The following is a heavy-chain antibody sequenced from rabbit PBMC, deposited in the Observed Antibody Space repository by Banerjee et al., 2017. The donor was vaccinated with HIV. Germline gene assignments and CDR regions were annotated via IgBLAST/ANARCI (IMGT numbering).Heavy chain of an antibody. D-gene: IGHD6-1*01. Sequence: EESGGDLVKPEGSLTLTCTASGFSFSSSYWICWVRQAPGKGLEWIGHIDPVFGSTYYASWVNGRFTISSHNAQNTLYLQLNSLTAADTATYFCVRETETYAGYTGYAYYLWGPGTLVTV. J-gene: IGHJ4*01. CDR1: GFSFSSSYW. V-gene: IGHV1S45*01. CDR2: IDPVFGST. CDR3: VRETETYAGYTGYAYYL.